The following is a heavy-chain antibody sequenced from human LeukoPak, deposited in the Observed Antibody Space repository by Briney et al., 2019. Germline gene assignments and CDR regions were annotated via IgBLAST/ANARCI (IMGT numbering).Heavy chain of an antibody. D-gene: IGHD6-19*01. J-gene: IGHJ5*02. V-gene: IGHV3-30*03. CDR1: GFSFSSYG. Sequence: GRSLRLSCAASGFSFSSYGMHWVRQAPGKGLEWVAVISYDGSKKYYADSVKGRFTISRDNSKDTLYLQMNSLRVEDTAVYYYALLPVADDNWFDPWGQGTLVTVSS. CDR3: ALLPVADDNWFDP. CDR2: ISYDGSKK.